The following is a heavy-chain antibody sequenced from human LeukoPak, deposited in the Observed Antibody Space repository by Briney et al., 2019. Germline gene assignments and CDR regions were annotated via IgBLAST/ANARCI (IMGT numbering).Heavy chain of an antibody. CDR2: INPSGDNT. V-gene: IGHV1-46*01. Sequence: ASVKVSCKASGYTFTSYYMHWVRQAPGQGLEWMGIINPSGDNTNYAQKFQGRVTMTRDTSTSTVYMELSSLRSDDTAVYYCARDLPYSSSWESIDYWGQGTLVTVSS. CDR1: GYTFTSYY. D-gene: IGHD6-13*01. J-gene: IGHJ4*02. CDR3: ARDLPYSSSWESIDY.